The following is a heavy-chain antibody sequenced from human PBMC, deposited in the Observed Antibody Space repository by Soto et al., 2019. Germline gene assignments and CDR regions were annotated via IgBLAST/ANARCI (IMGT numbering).Heavy chain of an antibody. J-gene: IGHJ3*02. D-gene: IGHD7-27*01. CDR3: VRGSGADAFDI. Sequence: QVQLVQSGAEVKKPGSSVKVSCKVSGGTFNIRWVRQAPGQGLEWMGGIIPVIDTANYARKFQGRVTITADRATNVVYLEMRSLRFEDTAVYYCVRGSGADAFDIWGQGTVVTVSS. CDR2: IIPVIDTA. V-gene: IGHV1-69*06. CDR1: GGTFN.